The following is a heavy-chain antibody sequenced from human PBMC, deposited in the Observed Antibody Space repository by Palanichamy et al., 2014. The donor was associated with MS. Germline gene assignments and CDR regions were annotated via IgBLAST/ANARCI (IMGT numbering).Heavy chain of an antibody. CDR2: IYWDDDK. CDR1: GFSLNTRGVG. CDR3: ARSPQAGDSNYGWFDP. Sequence: ITFEGGLVLRSVKPTQTLTLTCTFSGFSLNTRGVGVGWIRQSPGKALEWLVLIYWDDDKGYSPSLRRRLTITKDTSKNQVVLTMTNMDPEDTATYYCARSPQAGDSNYGWFDPWGQGTLVTVSS. V-gene: IGHV2-5*02. D-gene: IGHD4-11*01. J-gene: IGHJ5*02.